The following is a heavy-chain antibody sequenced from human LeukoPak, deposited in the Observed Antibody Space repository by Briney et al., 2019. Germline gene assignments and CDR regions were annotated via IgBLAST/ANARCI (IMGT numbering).Heavy chain of an antibody. D-gene: IGHD6-19*01. V-gene: IGHV3-48*02. CDR3: ARDFGQAVAGELDY. J-gene: IGHJ4*02. Sequence: GGSLRLSCAASGFTFDDYGMTWVRQAPGKGLEWVSYISSSSSTIYYADSVKGRFTISRDNAKNSLFLQMNSLRDEDTAVYYCARDFGQAVAGELDYWGQGTLVTVSS. CDR2: ISSSSSTI. CDR1: GFTFDDYG.